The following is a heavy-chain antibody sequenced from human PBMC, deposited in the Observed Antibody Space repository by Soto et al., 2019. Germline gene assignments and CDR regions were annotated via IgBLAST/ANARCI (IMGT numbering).Heavy chain of an antibody. CDR1: GFTFSSYE. CDR2: ISSSGSTI. CDR3: AREIYCSSTSCYTEYYYYYMDV. V-gene: IGHV3-48*03. D-gene: IGHD2-2*02. J-gene: IGHJ6*03. Sequence: GGSLRLSCAASGFTFSSYEMNWVRQAPGKGLEWVSYISSSGSTIYYADSVKGRFTISRDNAKNSLYLQMNSLRAEDTAVYYCAREIYCSSTSCYTEYYYYYMDVWGKGTTVTVSS.